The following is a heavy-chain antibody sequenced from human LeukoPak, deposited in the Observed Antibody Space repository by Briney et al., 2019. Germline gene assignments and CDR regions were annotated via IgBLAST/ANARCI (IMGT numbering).Heavy chain of an antibody. CDR3: ARAVGARGSNCDY. D-gene: IGHD1-26*01. CDR1: GGSISSSSW. Sequence: PSGTLSLTCAVSGGSISSSSWWSWVRQPPGKGLEWIGEVYHSGSPNYNPSFRGRVTILVDKSKNQFSLRLSSVTAADTAVYYCARAVGARGSNCDYWGQGTPVTVSS. CDR2: VYHSGSP. V-gene: IGHV4-4*02. J-gene: IGHJ4*02.